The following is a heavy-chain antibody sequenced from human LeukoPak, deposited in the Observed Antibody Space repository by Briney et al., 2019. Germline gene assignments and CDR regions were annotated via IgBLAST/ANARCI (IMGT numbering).Heavy chain of an antibody. Sequence: SETLSRTRTVSGGSVSSGSYYWSWIRQPPGKGLEWIGYIYYSGSTNYNPSLKTRVTISVDTSKNQFSLKLSPVTGADTAVDYCVCADGSGGSCDAFDIWGQGTMVTVSS. CDR3: VCADGSGGSCDAFDI. V-gene: IGHV4-61*01. CDR1: GGSVSSGSYY. CDR2: IYYSGST. J-gene: IGHJ3*02. D-gene: IGHD2-15*01.